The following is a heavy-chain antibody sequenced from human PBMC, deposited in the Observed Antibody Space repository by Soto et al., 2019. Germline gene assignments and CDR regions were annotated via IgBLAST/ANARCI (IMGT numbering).Heavy chain of an antibody. D-gene: IGHD5-12*01. CDR3: AREAPGGYDFDY. Sequence: SVKVSCKASGGTFSSYAISWVRQAPGQGLEWMGGIIPIFGTANYAQKFQGRVTITADKSTSTAYMELSSLRSEDTAVYYCAREAPGGYDFDYWGQGTLVTVSS. CDR2: IIPIFGTA. CDR1: GGTFSSYA. V-gene: IGHV1-69*06. J-gene: IGHJ4*02.